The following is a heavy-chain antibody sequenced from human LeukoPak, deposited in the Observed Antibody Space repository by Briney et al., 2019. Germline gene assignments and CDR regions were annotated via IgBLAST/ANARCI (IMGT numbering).Heavy chain of an antibody. CDR3: ARGHTVTGYYFDY. Sequence: SETLSLTCTVSGGSISSYYWSWIRQPPGKGLEWIGYIYYSGSTNYNPSLKSRVTMSVDTSKNQFSLKLSSVTAADTAVYYCARGHTVTGYYFDYWGQGTLVSVSS. J-gene: IGHJ4*02. V-gene: IGHV4-59*12. D-gene: IGHD4-17*01. CDR1: GGSISSYY. CDR2: IYYSGST.